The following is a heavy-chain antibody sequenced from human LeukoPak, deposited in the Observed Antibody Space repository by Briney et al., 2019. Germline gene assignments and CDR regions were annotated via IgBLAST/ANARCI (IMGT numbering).Heavy chain of an antibody. Sequence: ASVKVSCKASGYTFTGNYMHWVRQAPGQGLEWMGWINPNSGGTNYAQKFQERVTVTRDTSISTAYLELSRLRSDDTAVYYCARGYYDSSDYEYFQHWGQGTLVTVSS. CDR2: INPNSGGT. D-gene: IGHD3-22*01. CDR1: GYTFTGNY. V-gene: IGHV1-2*02. J-gene: IGHJ1*01. CDR3: ARGYYDSSDYEYFQH.